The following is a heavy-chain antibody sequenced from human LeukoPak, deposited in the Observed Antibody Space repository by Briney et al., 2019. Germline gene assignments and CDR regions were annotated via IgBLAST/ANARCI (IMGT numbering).Heavy chain of an antibody. D-gene: IGHD3-10*01. CDR2: ISFDGSEK. CDR3: AKDVKMFRGPMIMRHLDY. J-gene: IGHJ4*02. CDR1: GFTFTTYG. V-gene: IGHV3-30*18. Sequence: GGSLRLSCAASGFTFTTYGMHWVRQAPGKGLEWVALISFDGSEKYYAESVKGRFTISRDNSKNTLYLQMNSVRVEDTAVYFCAKDVKMFRGPMIMRHLDYWGQGTLVTVSS.